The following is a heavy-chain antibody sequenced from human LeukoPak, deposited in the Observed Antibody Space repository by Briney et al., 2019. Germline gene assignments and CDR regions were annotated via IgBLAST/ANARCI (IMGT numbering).Heavy chain of an antibody. J-gene: IGHJ4*02. V-gene: IGHV4-61*02. CDR1: GGSISSGSYY. D-gene: IGHD3-22*01. CDR3: ARVKTGGYYNW. CDR2: IYTSGST. Sequence: SETLSLTCTVSGGSISSGSYYWSWIRQPAGKGLEWIGRIYTSGSTNYNPSLKSRVTISVDTSKNQFSLKLSSVTAADTAVYYCARVKTGGYYNWWGQGTLVTVSS.